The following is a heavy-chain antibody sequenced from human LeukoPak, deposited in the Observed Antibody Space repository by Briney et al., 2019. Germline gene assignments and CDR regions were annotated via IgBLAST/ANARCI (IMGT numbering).Heavy chain of an antibody. CDR2: INPSGGST. J-gene: IGHJ5*02. CDR1: GYTFTIYY. Sequence: ASVKISCKASGYTFTIYYIHWVRQAPGQGLEWMGMINPSGGSTSYAQKFQGRVTVTRDTSTSTVYMELSSLTSEDTAVYYCARDLRSESNWFDPWGQGTLVTVSS. V-gene: IGHV1-46*01. CDR3: ARDLRSESNWFDP. D-gene: IGHD1-26*01.